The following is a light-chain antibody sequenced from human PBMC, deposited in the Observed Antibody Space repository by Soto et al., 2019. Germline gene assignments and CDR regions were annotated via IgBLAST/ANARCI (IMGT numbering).Light chain of an antibody. J-gene: IGKJ5*01. CDR1: QSISSS. V-gene: IGKV3-11*01. CDR2: VAS. Sequence: IVLTQSPTTLSLWPGETAVLSCRASQSISSSLSWYQQRPGQAPRLLIYVASNRAPGIPARFSGSGSGTVFTLTISSLEPEDFALYYCQQRSSWITFGQGTRLEIE. CDR3: QQRSSWIT.